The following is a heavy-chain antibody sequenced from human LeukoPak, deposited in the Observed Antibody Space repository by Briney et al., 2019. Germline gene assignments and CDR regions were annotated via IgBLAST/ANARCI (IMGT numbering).Heavy chain of an antibody. V-gene: IGHV4-59*08. CDR2: IYYSGST. D-gene: IGHD1-26*01. Sequence: SETLSLTCTVSGASISSYYWSWIRQPPGKGLEWIGYIYYSGSTNYNPSLKSRVTISVDTSKNQFSLKLSSVTAADTAVYYCARVNIVGATSGDFDYWGQGTLVTVSS. CDR3: ARVNIVGATSGDFDY. CDR1: GASISSYY. J-gene: IGHJ4*02.